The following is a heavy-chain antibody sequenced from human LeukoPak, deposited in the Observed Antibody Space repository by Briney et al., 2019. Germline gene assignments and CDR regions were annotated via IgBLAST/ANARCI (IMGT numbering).Heavy chain of an antibody. CDR2: ISYDGSNK. CDR1: GFTFSSYA. D-gene: IGHD4-17*01. Sequence: GRSLRLSCAASGFTFSSYAMHWVRQAPGKGLEWVAVISYDGSNKYYADSVKGRFTISRDNSKNTLYLQMNSLRAEDTAVYYCARDHDYGDTNFDYWGQGTLVTVSS. CDR3: ARDHDYGDTNFDY. V-gene: IGHV3-30-3*01. J-gene: IGHJ4*02.